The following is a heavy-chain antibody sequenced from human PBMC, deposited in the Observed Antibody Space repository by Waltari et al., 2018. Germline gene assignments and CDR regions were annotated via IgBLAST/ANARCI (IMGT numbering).Heavy chain of an antibody. D-gene: IGHD1-7*01. CDR1: GGSLSGYY. CDR2: FYFSGST. V-gene: IGHV4-59*01. CDR3: ARRSGNYGQDFDY. Sequence: QVQLQESGPGLVTPSETLSLTCTVSGGSLSGYYWTWIRQPPGKGLEWIGYFYFSGSTNYNPSLKSRLTMSVDTSKNQFSLKLTSVTAADTAVYYCARRSGNYGQDFDYWGQGILVTVSS. J-gene: IGHJ4*02.